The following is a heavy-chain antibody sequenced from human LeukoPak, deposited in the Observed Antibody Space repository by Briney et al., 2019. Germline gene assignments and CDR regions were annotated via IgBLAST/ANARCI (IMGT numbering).Heavy chain of an antibody. D-gene: IGHD5-12*01. CDR1: GFTFSRYW. Sequence: PGGSLRLSCAASGFTFSRYWMRWLRQGPGKGLVWVSRISTDGSSSTYADSVKGRFTISRDNAKNTLYLQMNSLRAEDTAVYYCARETRNSGYDYAIDYWGQGTLVTVSS. CDR3: ARETRNSGYDYAIDY. CDR2: ISTDGSSS. J-gene: IGHJ4*02. V-gene: IGHV3-74*01.